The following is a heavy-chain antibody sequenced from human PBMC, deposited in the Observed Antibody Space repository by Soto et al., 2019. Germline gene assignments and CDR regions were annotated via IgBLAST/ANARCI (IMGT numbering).Heavy chain of an antibody. Sequence: QVQLVQSGAEVKKPGASVKVSGKASGYTFTSYAMHWVRQPPEQRLEWMGWINAGKGNTKYSQKFQGRVTITRDTSASTAYMELSSLRSEDTAVYYCARDLQADYWGQGTLVTVSS. CDR3: ARDLQADY. J-gene: IGHJ4*02. V-gene: IGHV1-3*01. CDR2: INAGKGNT. CDR1: GYTFTSYA.